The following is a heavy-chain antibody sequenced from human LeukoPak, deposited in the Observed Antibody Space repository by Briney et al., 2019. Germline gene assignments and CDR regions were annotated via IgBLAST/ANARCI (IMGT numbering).Heavy chain of an antibody. V-gene: IGHV1-46*01. Sequence: ASVKVSCKASGYTFTSYYMHWVRQAPGQGLEWMGIINPSGGSTSYAQKFQGRVTMTRDTSTSTVYMELSSLRSEDTAVYYCARASPPVEMATISFDPWGQGTLVTVSS. D-gene: IGHD5-24*01. CDR3: ARASPPVEMATISFDP. CDR2: INPSGGST. J-gene: IGHJ5*02. CDR1: GYTFTSYY.